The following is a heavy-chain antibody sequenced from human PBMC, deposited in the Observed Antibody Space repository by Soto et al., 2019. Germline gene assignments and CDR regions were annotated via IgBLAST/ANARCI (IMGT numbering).Heavy chain of an antibody. V-gene: IGHV3-21*01. CDR3: ARVSCSSFDY. Sequence: GWSLRLSCASSVFTFSSYSMNWVRQAPGKGLEWVSSISSSSSYIYYADSVKGRFTISRDNAKNSLYLQMNSLRAEDTAVYYCARVSCSSFDYWGQGTLVTVSS. D-gene: IGHD6-6*01. J-gene: IGHJ4*02. CDR1: VFTFSSYS. CDR2: ISSSSSYI.